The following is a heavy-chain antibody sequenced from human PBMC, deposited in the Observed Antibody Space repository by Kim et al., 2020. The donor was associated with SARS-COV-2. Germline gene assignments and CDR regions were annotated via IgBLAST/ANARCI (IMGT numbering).Heavy chain of an antibody. CDR3: ARGDYYDILTGYYLAFDI. V-gene: IGHV1-18*01. CDR2: ISAYNGNT. D-gene: IGHD3-9*01. J-gene: IGHJ3*02. Sequence: ASVKVSCKASGYTFTSYGISWVRQAPGQGLEWMGWISAYNGNTNYAQKLQGRVTMTTDTSTSTAYMELRSLRSDDTAVYYCARGDYYDILTGYYLAFDIWGQGTMVTVSS. CDR1: GYTFTSYG.